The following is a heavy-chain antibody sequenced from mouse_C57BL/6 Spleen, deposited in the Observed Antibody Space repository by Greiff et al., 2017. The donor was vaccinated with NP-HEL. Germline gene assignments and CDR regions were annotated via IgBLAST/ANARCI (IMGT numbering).Heavy chain of an antibody. J-gene: IGHJ3*01. D-gene: IGHD1-1*01. V-gene: IGHV1-26*01. CDR1: GYTFTDYY. Sequence: EVQLQQSGPELVKPGASVKISCKASGYTFTDYYMNWVKQSHGKSLEWIGDINPNNGGTSYNQKFKGKATLTVDKSSSTAYMELRSLTSEDSAVYYCARELYYYGSSPAWFAYWGQGTLVTVSA. CDR2: INPNNGGT. CDR3: ARELYYYGSSPAWFAY.